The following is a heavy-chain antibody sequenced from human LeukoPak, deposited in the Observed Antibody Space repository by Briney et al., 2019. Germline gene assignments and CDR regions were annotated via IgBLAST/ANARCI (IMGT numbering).Heavy chain of an antibody. D-gene: IGHD1-26*01. Sequence: SETLSLTCAVSGGSIGSGDYSWSWIRQPPGKGLEWIGYIYHSGSTYYNPSLKSRVTISVDRSKNQFSLKLSSVTAADTAVYYCASGGVGATTLWGWGQGTLVTVSS. J-gene: IGHJ4*02. CDR3: ASGGVGATTLWG. CDR2: IYHSGST. V-gene: IGHV4-30-2*01. CDR1: GGSIGSGDYS.